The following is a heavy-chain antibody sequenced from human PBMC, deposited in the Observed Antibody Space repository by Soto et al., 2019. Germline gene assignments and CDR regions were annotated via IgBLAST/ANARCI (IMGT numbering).Heavy chain of an antibody. CDR2: INHSGST. D-gene: IGHD2-2*01. V-gene: IGHV4-34*01. CDR3: ARDAFSHCSSTSCYDRVVWVN. J-gene: IGHJ4*02. Sequence: SETLSLTCAVYGGSFSGYYWSWIRQPPGKGLEWIGEINHSGSTNYNPSLKSRVTISVDTSKNQFSLKLNSVTAADTAVYYCARDAFSHCSSTSCYDRVVWVNWGQGTLVTVSS. CDR1: GGSFSGYY.